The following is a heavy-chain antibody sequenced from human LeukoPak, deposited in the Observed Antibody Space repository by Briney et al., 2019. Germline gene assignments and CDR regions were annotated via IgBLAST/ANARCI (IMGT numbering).Heavy chain of an antibody. CDR1: GFTFSSYE. J-gene: IGHJ4*02. D-gene: IGHD2-15*01. Sequence: GGSLRLSCAASGFTFSSYEMNWLRQAPGKGLEWVSYISSSGSTIYYADSAKGRFTISRDNAKNSLYLQMNSLRAEDTAVYYCARDSYCSGGSCYSYYFDYWGQGTLVTVSS. CDR2: ISSSGSTI. CDR3: ARDSYCSGGSCYSYYFDY. V-gene: IGHV3-48*03.